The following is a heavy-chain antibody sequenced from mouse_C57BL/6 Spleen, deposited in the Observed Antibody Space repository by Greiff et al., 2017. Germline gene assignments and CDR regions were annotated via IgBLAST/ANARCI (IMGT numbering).Heavy chain of an antibody. V-gene: IGHV1-69*01. CDR1: GYTFTSYW. CDR3: ARWHYYGSSYWYFDV. J-gene: IGHJ1*03. Sequence: QVQLQQPGAELVMPGASVKLSCKASGYTFTSYWMHWVKQRPGQGLEWIGEIDPSDSYTNYNQKFKGKSTLTVDKSSSTAYMQRSSLTSEDAAVYYCARWHYYGSSYWYFDVWGTGTTVTVSS. CDR2: IDPSDSYT. D-gene: IGHD1-1*01.